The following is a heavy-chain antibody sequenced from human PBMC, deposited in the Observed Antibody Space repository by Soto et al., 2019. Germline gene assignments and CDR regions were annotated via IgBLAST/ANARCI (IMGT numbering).Heavy chain of an antibody. J-gene: IGHJ4*02. V-gene: IGHV3-48*03. CDR3: AREESFVDY. Sequence: EVQLVESGGGLVQPGGSLRLSCAASGFSFSNYEMNWVRQAPGKGLEWVSYISSSSRTIYYADSVRGRLTISRDNAKNSVYLQMNSLRAEDTAVYYCAREESFVDYWGQGTLVTVSS. D-gene: IGHD1-26*01. CDR2: ISSSSRTI. CDR1: GFSFSNYE.